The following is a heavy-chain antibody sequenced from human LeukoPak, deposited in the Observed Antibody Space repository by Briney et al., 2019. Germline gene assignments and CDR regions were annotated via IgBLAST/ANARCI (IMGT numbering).Heavy chain of an antibody. D-gene: IGHD1-26*01. V-gene: IGHV3-48*03. J-gene: IGHJ4*02. CDR2: ISSSGGTI. CDR3: AKDLWELPYSFDY. Sequence: GGSLRLSCAASGFTFSNHEMNCVRQAPGKGPEWLSYISSSGGTIYYADSVKGRFTISRDNSKNTLYLQMNSLRAEDTAVYSCAKDLWELPYSFDYWGQGTLVTVSS. CDR1: GFTFSNHE.